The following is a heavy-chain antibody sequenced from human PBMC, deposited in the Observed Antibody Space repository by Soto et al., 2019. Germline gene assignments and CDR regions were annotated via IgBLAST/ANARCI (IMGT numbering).Heavy chain of an antibody. J-gene: IGHJ4*02. Sequence: GESLKISCTGPGYTFTNYWIGWVRQMPGKGLEWMGITHPGDANTRYSPSFQGHVTISADKSVNSAYLQWRGLKASDTGVYFCARHKRRAVPGLVPDFWGQGTLVTVSS. V-gene: IGHV5-51*01. CDR1: GYTFTNYW. D-gene: IGHD6-19*01. CDR3: ARHKRRAVPGLVPDF. CDR2: THPGDANT.